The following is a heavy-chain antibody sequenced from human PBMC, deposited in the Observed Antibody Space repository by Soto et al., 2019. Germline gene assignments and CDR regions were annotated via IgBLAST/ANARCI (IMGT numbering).Heavy chain of an antibody. D-gene: IGHD4-4*01. J-gene: IGHJ4*02. CDR2: IIPIFGTA. V-gene: IGHV1-69*05. CDR1: GGTFSSYA. CDR3: ARDPRSNSRTWDYFDY. Sequence: SVKVSCKASGGTFSSYAISWVRQAPGQGLEWMRGIIPIFGTADSVKGRFTISRDNSKNTLYLQMNSLRAEDTAVYYCARDPRSNSRTWDYFDYWGQGTLVTVSS.